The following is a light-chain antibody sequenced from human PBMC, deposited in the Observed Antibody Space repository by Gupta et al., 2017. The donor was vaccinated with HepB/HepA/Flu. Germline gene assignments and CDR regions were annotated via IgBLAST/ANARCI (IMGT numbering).Light chain of an antibody. CDR1: ALPKKY. CDR2: KDS. J-gene: IGLJ2*01. Sequence: SYELTQPPSVSVSLGQMARITCSGEALPKKYAYWYQQKPGQFPVLVIYKDSERPSGIPERFSGSSSGTIVTLTISGVQAEDEADYYCLSADSSGTPGVVFGGGTKLTVL. V-gene: IGLV3-16*01. CDR3: LSADSSGTPGVV.